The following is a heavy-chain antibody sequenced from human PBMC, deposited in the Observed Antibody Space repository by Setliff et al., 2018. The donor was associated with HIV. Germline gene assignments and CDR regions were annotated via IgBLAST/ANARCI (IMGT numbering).Heavy chain of an antibody. CDR2: IRTQPYGVTT. CDR1: GFTFGDYA. CDR3: TVGYSGLSIYAFDI. V-gene: IGHV3-49*04. Sequence: GGSLRLSCTTSGFTFGDYAFSWVRQAPGKGLEWVGLIRTQPYGVTTEYAASVKGRFIISRDDSKNSLYLQMNSLKSEDTAVYRCTVGYSGLSIYAFDIWGQGTMVTVSS. D-gene: IGHD5-12*01. J-gene: IGHJ3*02.